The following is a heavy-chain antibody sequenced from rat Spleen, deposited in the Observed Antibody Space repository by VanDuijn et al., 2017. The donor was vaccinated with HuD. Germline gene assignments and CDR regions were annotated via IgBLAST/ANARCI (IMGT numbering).Heavy chain of an antibody. CDR1: RFTFSNSA. CDR3: ARHPMGSPDC. Sequence: EVQLVESGGGLVQPGRSLKLSCIASRFTFSNSAMAWVRQAPKKGLEWVASISYEGSSTYYGDSVKGRFTISRDNAKSTLYLQMNSLRSEDTATYYCARHPMGSPDCWGQGVMVTVSS. V-gene: IGHV5-22*01. CDR2: ISYEGSST. D-gene: IGHD1-7*01. J-gene: IGHJ2*01.